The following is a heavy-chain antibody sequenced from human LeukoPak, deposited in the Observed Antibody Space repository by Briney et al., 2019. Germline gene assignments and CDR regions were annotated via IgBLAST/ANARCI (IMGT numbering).Heavy chain of an antibody. D-gene: IGHD4-17*01. V-gene: IGHV4-30-2*01. CDR3: ARGHGDYPFDY. Sequence: PSETLSLTCAVSGGSISSGGYSWSWIRQPPGKGLEWIGYIYHSGSTYYNPTLKSRVTISVDRSKNQFSLKLSSVPAADTAVYYCARGHGDYPFDYWGQGTLVTVSS. CDR1: GGSISSGGYS. J-gene: IGHJ4*02. CDR2: IYHSGST.